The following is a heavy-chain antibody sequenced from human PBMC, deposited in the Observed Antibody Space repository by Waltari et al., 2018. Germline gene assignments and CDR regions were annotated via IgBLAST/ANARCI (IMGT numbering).Heavy chain of an antibody. CDR1: GGSISSYY. Sequence: QVQLQESGPGLVKPSETLSLTCTVSGGSISSYYWRWLRQPPGKGLEWIGYIYYSGSTNYNPSLKSRVTISVDTSKNQFSLKLSSVTAADTAVYYCARSYCSGGSCYFAFDIWGQGTMVTVSS. CDR2: IYYSGST. J-gene: IGHJ3*02. D-gene: IGHD2-15*01. V-gene: IGHV4-59*01. CDR3: ARSYCSGGSCYFAFDI.